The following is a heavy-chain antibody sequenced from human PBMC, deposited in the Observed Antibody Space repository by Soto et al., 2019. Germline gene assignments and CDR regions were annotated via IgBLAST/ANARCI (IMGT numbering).Heavy chain of an antibody. CDR2: IYPGDSDT. Sequence: GESLKISCKGSGYSFTSYWIGWVRQIPGKGLEWMGIIYPGDSDTRYSPSFQGQVTISADKSISTAYLQWSSLKASDTAMYYCARYCSGGSCYSYSGDYYYGMDVWGQGTTVTVSS. V-gene: IGHV5-51*01. J-gene: IGHJ6*02. CDR1: GYSFTSYW. CDR3: ARYCSGGSCYSYSGDYYYGMDV. D-gene: IGHD2-15*01.